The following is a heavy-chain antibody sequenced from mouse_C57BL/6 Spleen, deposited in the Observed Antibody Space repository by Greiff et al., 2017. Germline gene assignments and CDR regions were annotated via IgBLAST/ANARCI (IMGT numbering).Heavy chain of an antibody. J-gene: IGHJ4*01. D-gene: IGHD1-1*02. CDR3: ARHRGIWYAMDY. V-gene: IGHV2-6-1*01. CDR1: GFSLTSYG. CDR2: IWSDGST. Sequence: QVQLQQSGPGLVAPSQSLSITCTVSGFSLTSYGVHWVRQPPGKGLEWLVVIWSDGSTTYNSALKSRLSISKDNSKSQVFLKMNSLQTDDTAMYYCARHRGIWYAMDYWGQGTSVTVSS.